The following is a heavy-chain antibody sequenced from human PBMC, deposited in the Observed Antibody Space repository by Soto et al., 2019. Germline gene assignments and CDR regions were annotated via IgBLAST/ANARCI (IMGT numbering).Heavy chain of an antibody. Sequence: QVQLVQSGAEVKKPGASVKVSCKASGYTFTSYGISWVRQAPGQGLEWMGWISAYNGNTNYAQKLQGRVTMTTNTSTSTAHMALRSRRADATAVYYCARALGKYYDFWSGYSPQFDYWGQGTLVTVSS. D-gene: IGHD3-3*01. CDR3: ARALGKYYDFWSGYSPQFDY. V-gene: IGHV1-18*01. J-gene: IGHJ4*02. CDR1: GYTFTSYG. CDR2: ISAYNGNT.